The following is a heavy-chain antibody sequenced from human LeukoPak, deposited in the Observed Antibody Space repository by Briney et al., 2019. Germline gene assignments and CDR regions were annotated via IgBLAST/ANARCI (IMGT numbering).Heavy chain of an antibody. Sequence: SETLSLTCTVSGGSISSSSYYWGWIRQPPGKGLEWIGSIYYSGSTYYNPSLKSRVTISVDTSKNQFSLKLSSVTAADTAVYYCASSIIAVAGTFFDYWGQGTLVTVSS. D-gene: IGHD6-19*01. CDR1: GGSISSSSYY. CDR3: ASSIIAVAGTFFDY. V-gene: IGHV4-39*07. J-gene: IGHJ4*02. CDR2: IYYSGST.